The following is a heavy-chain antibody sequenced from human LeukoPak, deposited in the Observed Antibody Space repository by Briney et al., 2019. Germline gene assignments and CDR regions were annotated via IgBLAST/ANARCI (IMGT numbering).Heavy chain of an antibody. D-gene: IGHD3/OR15-3a*01. CDR2: IKLDGSEK. CDR1: GFSFGKYW. Sequence: GGSLRLSCVASGFSFGKYWMSWVRQAPGKGLEWVANIKLDGSEKNYVDSVKGRFTISRDNTKNSLYLQMNSLRAEDTAVFYCARDQYDTWSRRGNFDSWGQGTLVIVSS. J-gene: IGHJ4*02. V-gene: IGHV3-7*03. CDR3: ARDQYDTWSRRGNFDS.